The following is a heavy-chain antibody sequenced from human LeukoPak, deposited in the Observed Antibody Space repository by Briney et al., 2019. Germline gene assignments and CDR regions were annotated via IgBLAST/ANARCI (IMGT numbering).Heavy chain of an antibody. V-gene: IGHV4-39*07. J-gene: IGHJ4*02. CDR3: ARGAPPQN. CDR2: VYYTGAS. CDR1: GGSISSSSYY. Sequence: SETMSLTCTVSGGSISSSSYYWGWIRQPPGKGLEWIGSVYYTGASYYNPSLKSRVTISIDTSKKHFSLKLTSVTAADTAVYYCARGAPPQNWGQGALVTVSS.